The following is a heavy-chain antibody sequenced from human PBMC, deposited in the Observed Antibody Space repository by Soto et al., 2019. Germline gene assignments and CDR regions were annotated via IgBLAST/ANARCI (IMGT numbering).Heavy chain of an antibody. J-gene: IGHJ4*02. CDR1: GYTFISRA. D-gene: IGHD2-15*01. CDR3: ARDPGSGHYFDY. Sequence: QVHRVQSGAEVKKPGASVKISCEASGYTFISRALHWVRQAPGQRPEWMGWINPDNGNTKYSQTFEGRVTFTRDTSATTAHMEVSSLTSEDTAVYFCARDPGSGHYFDYWGQGTLVTVSS. V-gene: IGHV1-3*01. CDR2: INPDNGNT.